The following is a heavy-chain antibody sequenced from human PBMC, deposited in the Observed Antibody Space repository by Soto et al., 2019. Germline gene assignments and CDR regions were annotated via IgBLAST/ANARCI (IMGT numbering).Heavy chain of an antibody. Sequence: QVHLEESGGGLVKPGGSLRLSCTASGFNFSDYYMGWIRQAPGKGLEWVSDISNSGRITHHADTVGGRFTISRDNAKNSLYLQMNSLRPEDSAIYYCARDHGGGGLTLEYWGQGTLVTVSS. CDR1: GFNFSDYY. CDR3: ARDHGGGGLTLEY. J-gene: IGHJ4*02. CDR2: ISNSGRIT. V-gene: IGHV3-11*01. D-gene: IGHD3-16*01.